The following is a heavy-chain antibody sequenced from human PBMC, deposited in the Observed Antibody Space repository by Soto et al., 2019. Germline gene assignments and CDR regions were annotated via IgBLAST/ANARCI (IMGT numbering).Heavy chain of an antibody. CDR1: GFTFSSYA. CDR3: ARASTVGFDY. Sequence: QVPLVESGGGVVQPGRSLRLSCAASGFTFSSYAMHWVRQAPGKGLEWVAVISYDGSNKYYADSVKGRFTISRDNSKNTLYLQMNSLRAEDTAVYYCARASTVGFDYWGQGTLVTVSS. J-gene: IGHJ4*02. V-gene: IGHV3-30-3*01. D-gene: IGHD4-17*01. CDR2: ISYDGSNK.